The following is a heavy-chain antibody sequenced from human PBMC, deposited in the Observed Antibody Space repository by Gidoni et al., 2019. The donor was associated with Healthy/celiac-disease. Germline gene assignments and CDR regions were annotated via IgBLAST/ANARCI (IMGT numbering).Heavy chain of an antibody. Sequence: QVQLVESGGSVVQPGRSLRLSCAASGFTFSSYAMHWVRQAPGKGLEWVAVISYDGSNKYYADSVKGRFTISRDNSKNTLYLQMNSLRAEDTAVYYCAREANDAEQWLVLGNPFDYWGQGTLVTVSS. V-gene: IGHV3-30-3*01. CDR3: AREANDAEQWLVLGNPFDY. J-gene: IGHJ4*02. D-gene: IGHD6-19*01. CDR2: ISYDGSNK. CDR1: GFTFSSYA.